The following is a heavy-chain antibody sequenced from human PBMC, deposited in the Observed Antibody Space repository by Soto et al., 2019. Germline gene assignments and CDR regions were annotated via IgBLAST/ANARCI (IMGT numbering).Heavy chain of an antibody. D-gene: IGHD2-2*01. V-gene: IGHV4-34*01. J-gene: IGHJ4*02. CDR1: GGSFSGYY. Sequence: SETLSLTCAVYGGSFSGYYWSWIRQPPGKGLEWIGEINHSGSTNYNPSLKSRVTISVDTSKNQFSLKLSSVTAADTAVYYCARINRYCSSTSCPPGYWGQGTLVTVSS. CDR3: ARINRYCSSTSCPPGY. CDR2: INHSGST.